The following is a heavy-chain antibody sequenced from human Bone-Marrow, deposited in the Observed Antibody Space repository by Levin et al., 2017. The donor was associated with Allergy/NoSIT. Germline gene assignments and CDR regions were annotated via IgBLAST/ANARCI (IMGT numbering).Heavy chain of an antibody. CDR1: GFTFGNYW. Sequence: GESLKISCAASGFTFGNYWMTWVRQAPGKGLEWVVNIKQDGSEKHYVDSVKGRFTISRDNAKNSVYLQMNRLRDEDTAMYYCARLHSSYDWADAFDIWGQGTMVTVSS. CDR3: ARLHSSYDWADAFDI. V-gene: IGHV3-7*01. J-gene: IGHJ3*02. CDR2: IKQDGSEK. D-gene: IGHD5-12*01.